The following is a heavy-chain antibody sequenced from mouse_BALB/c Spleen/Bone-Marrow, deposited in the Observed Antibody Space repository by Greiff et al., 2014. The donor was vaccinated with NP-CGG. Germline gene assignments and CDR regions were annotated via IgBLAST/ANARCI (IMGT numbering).Heavy chain of an antibody. D-gene: IGHD2-3*01. J-gene: IGHJ4*01. V-gene: IGHV1-4*01. CDR3: ARSMIVYSAMDY. CDR2: INPTSGYA. Sequence: VKLMESGAELARPGASVKMSCKASGYTFTGYTIHWVKQRPGQGLEWIGYINPTSGYANYNQKFKDKATLTADKSSSTAYMQLSSLTSEVSAVFYCARSMIVYSAMDYWGQGTSVTVSS. CDR1: GYTFTGYT.